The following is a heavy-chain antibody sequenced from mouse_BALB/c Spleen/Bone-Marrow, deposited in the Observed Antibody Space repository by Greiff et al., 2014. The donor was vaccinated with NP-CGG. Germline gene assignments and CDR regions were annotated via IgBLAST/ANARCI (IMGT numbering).Heavy chain of an antibody. V-gene: IGHV1-54*01. Sequence: QVQLQQSGAELVRPGTSVKVSCKASGCAFTNYLIEWVKQRPGQGLEWIGVINPGSGSSNYNENFKGKATLTADRSSSTAYMLLNSLTSDDSAVYFCARSRGYDVGPFAFWGQGTLVTVSA. J-gene: IGHJ3*01. CDR2: INPGSGSS. CDR1: GCAFTNYL. D-gene: IGHD2-2*01. CDR3: ARSRGYDVGPFAF.